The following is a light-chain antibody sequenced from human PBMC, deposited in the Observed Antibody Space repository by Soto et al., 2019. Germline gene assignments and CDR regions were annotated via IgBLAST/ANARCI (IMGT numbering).Light chain of an antibody. Sequence: QSALTQPASVSGSPGQSITMSCTGASSDVGRYNYVSWYQLHPGKAPKLIIYEVSNRPSGVSNRFSGSKSGNTASLTISGLRAEDEADYYCNSYTSSTAYVFGTGTKVT. CDR1: SSDVGRYNY. CDR2: EVS. CDR3: NSYTSSTAYV. J-gene: IGLJ1*01. V-gene: IGLV2-14*01.